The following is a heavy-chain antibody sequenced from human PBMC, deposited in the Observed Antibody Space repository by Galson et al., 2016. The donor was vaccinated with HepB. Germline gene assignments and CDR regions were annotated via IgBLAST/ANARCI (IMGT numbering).Heavy chain of an antibody. J-gene: IGHJ4*01. Sequence: SVKVSCKASGYTFTTYGISWVRQAPGQGLEWMGWISAYNGDTNYAQKFQGRVTITADESTTTAYMELTSLRSEDTAVYYCARAWGSGSGSYFMPFFDYWGHGTLVTVSS. CDR2: ISAYNGDT. CDR1: GYTFTTYG. D-gene: IGHD3-10*01. V-gene: IGHV1-18*01. CDR3: ARAWGSGSGSYFMPFFDY.